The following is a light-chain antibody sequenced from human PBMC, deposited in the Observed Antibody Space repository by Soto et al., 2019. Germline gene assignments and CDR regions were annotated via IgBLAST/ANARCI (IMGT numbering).Light chain of an antibody. CDR1: RSNIGAGYD. J-gene: IGLJ3*02. CDR2: GNT. CDR3: QSYDNSLRAWV. Sequence: QSVLTQPPSVSGAPGQRVTISCTGTRSNIGAGYDIHWYQQLPGTAPKLLIYGNTNRPSGVPDRFSGSKSGTSASLAITGLQAEDEADYYCQSYDNSLRAWVFGGGTKLT. V-gene: IGLV1-40*01.